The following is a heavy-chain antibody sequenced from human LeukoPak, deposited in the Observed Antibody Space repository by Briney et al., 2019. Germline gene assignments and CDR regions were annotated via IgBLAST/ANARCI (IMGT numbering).Heavy chain of an antibody. CDR3: ASRGYKAPFDY. J-gene: IGHJ4*02. Sequence: SETLSLACAVYGGSFSGYYWSWIRQPPGKGLEWIGEINHSGSTNYNPSLQSRVTISVDTSKNQFSLKLGSVTAADTAVYYCASRGYKAPFDYWGQGTLVTVSS. CDR2: INHSGST. D-gene: IGHD6-25*01. V-gene: IGHV4-34*01. CDR1: GGSFSGYY.